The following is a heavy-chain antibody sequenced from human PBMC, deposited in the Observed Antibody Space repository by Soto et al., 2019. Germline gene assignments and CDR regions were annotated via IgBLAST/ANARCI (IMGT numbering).Heavy chain of an antibody. V-gene: IGHV3-30-3*01. D-gene: IGHD1-26*01. CDR1: GFTFSTHA. CDR3: ARDFPNEGYSVTYWASNWFAS. CDR2: LSYDGGSK. J-gene: IGHJ5*01. Sequence: QVQLVESGGGVVQPGGSLRLSCAASGFTFSTHAMHWVRQAPGKGLEWVAVLSYDGGSKYDTDSVKGRFTFSRDNSKNTLYLQMNSLRPEDTAVYYCARDFPNEGYSVTYWASNWFASWGQGILFTVSS.